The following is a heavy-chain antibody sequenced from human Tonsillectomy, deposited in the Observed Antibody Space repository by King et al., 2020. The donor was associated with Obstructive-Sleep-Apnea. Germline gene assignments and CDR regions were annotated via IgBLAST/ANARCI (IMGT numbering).Heavy chain of an antibody. CDR1: GGSISSYY. CDR3: ATRIAGGLDAFDI. J-gene: IGHJ3*02. D-gene: IGHD6-13*01. Sequence: QLQESGPGLVKPSETLSLTCTVSGGSISSYYWSLIRQPPGKGLEWIGYIYYSGSTKYTPSLKSRVTISVDTSKNQFSPKLSSVTAADTAVYYCATRIAGGLDAFDIWGQGTMVTVSS. V-gene: IGHV4-59*08. CDR2: IYYSGST.